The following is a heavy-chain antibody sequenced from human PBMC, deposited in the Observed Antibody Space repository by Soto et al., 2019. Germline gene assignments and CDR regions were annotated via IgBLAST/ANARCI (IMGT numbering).Heavy chain of an antibody. J-gene: IGHJ5*02. V-gene: IGHV4-34*01. Sequence: QVQLQQWGAGLLKPSETLSLTCAVYGESFSGYYWSWIRQPPGKGLEWIGEINHSGSTNYNPSLKSRVTISVDTSKNQFSLKLSSVTAADTAVYYCARAIAARAYNWFDPWGQGTLVTVSS. D-gene: IGHD6-6*01. CDR2: INHSGST. CDR1: GESFSGYY. CDR3: ARAIAARAYNWFDP.